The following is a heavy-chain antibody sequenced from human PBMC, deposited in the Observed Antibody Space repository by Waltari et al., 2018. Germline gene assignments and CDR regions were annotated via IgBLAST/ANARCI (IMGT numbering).Heavy chain of an antibody. Sequence: QVLLQQWGAGLLKPSETLSLTCAVYGGSFNFYYWSWIRQPPGEGLEWIGEITHSGSTIYNPSLKSRVSISVDTPNNQFSLKLTSVTAADTAAYYCARRGYCGIDCYSNYFDFWGQGTLVTVSS. CDR2: ITHSGST. CDR1: GGSFNFYY. D-gene: IGHD2-21*01. CDR3: ARRGYCGIDCYSNYFDF. J-gene: IGHJ4*02. V-gene: IGHV4-34*01.